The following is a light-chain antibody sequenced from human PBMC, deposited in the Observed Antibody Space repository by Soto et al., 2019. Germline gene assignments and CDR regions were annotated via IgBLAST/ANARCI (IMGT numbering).Light chain of an antibody. CDR1: QSVSSK. CDR3: QQYYSWPLT. J-gene: IGKJ4*01. CDR2: NTS. Sequence: EIVMTQSPATLPVSPGERATLSCRARQSVSSKLAWYQHKFGQAPRLFIYNTSTRATGLPARFSGSGSGTEFTLTISSLQSEDFAVYYCQQYYSWPLTFGGGTKVEIK. V-gene: IGKV3-15*01.